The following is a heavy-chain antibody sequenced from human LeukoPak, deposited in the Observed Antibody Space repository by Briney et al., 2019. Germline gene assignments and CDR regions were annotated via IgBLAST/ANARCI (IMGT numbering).Heavy chain of an antibody. CDR1: GFTFDDYG. J-gene: IGHJ4*02. CDR3: ARRRDSGSLQHFDY. D-gene: IGHD1-26*01. CDR2: ISTSSSYI. V-gene: IGHV3-21*01. Sequence: GGSLRLSYAASGFTFDDYGMSWVRRAPGKGLEWVSSISTSSSYIYYADSVRGRFTISRDNAKNSLYLQMNSLRAEDTAVYYCARRRDSGSLQHFDYWGQGTLVTVSS.